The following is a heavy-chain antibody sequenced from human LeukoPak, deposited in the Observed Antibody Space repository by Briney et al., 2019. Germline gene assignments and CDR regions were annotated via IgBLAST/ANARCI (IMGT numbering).Heavy chain of an antibody. CDR2: IQYDASQI. CDR3: AREGSGLVIHAFDK. D-gene: IGHD3/OR15-3a*01. Sequence: GGSLRLSCAASGFTFSSYEMNWVRQAPGKGLEWLSFIQYDASQIRYADRVKGRFTISRDNRKNTVYLQMNSLSSEDTALYFCAREGSGLVIHAFDKWGQGTMVTVSS. J-gene: IGHJ3*02. CDR1: GFTFSSYE. V-gene: IGHV3-30*03.